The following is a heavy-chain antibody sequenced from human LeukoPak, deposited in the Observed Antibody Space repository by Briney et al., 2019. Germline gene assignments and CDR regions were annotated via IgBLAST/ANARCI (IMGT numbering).Heavy chain of an antibody. Sequence: GGSLRLSCAASGFTFSSYSMNWVRQAPGKGLEWVSSISSSSSYIYYADSVKGRFTISRDNAKNSLYLQMNSLRAEDTAVYYCARGGGDYGDYDEGIPHYGMDVWGQGTTVTVSS. CDR1: GFTFSSYS. V-gene: IGHV3-21*01. CDR3: ARGGGDYGDYDEGIPHYGMDV. D-gene: IGHD4-17*01. CDR2: ISSSSSYI. J-gene: IGHJ6*02.